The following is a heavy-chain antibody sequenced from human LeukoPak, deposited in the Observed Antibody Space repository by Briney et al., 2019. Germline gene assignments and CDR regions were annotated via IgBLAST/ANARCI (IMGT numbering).Heavy chain of an antibody. CDR1: EFIFSDYW. J-gene: IGHJ5*02. CDR3: ERDNGRWFDA. V-gene: IGHV3-7*03. CDR2: IKQGGREG. Sequence: PGGSLRLSCVASEFIFSDYWMSWVRQAPGKGLEWVAKIKQGGREGKYVGSVKGRFAISRDDAKSTLYLQMDSLSGDDTAVYYGERDNGRWFDAWGRGTLVTVSS.